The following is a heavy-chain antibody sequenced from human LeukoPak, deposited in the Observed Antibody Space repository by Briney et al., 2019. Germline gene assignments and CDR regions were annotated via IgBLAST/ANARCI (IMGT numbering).Heavy chain of an antibody. J-gene: IGHJ4*02. CDR3: ARDIDSSGYYYFDY. V-gene: IGHV1-69*01. CDR1: GGTFSSYA. Sequence: VASVKVSCKASGGTFSSYAISWVRQAPGQGLEWMGGIIPIFGTANYAQKFQGRVTITADESTSTAYMELSSLRSEDTAVYYCARDIDSSGYYYFDYWGQGTLVTVSS. D-gene: IGHD3-22*01. CDR2: IIPIFGTA.